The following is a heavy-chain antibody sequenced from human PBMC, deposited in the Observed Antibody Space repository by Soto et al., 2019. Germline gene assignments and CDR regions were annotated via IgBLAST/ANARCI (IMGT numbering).Heavy chain of an antibody. J-gene: IGHJ4*02. CDR2: IYWNDDE. Sequence: QITLKESGPPLVKPTQTLTLTCTFSGFSLSTSGVGVGWIGQPPGKALEWLALIYWNDDERYSPSLKSRLTITKDTSKNQVVLTMTNMDPVDTATYYCARTYDFWSGYPSYFDYWGQGTLVTVSS. CDR3: ARTYDFWSGYPSYFDY. V-gene: IGHV2-5*01. CDR1: GFSLSTSGVG. D-gene: IGHD3-3*01.